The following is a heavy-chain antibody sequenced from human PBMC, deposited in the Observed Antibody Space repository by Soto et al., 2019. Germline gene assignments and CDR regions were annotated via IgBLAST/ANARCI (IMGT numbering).Heavy chain of an antibody. CDR3: VNASTYSSSQGWFDP. Sequence: EVQLVESGGGLVQPGRSLRLSCAASGFSFDGYAMNWVRQPPGKGLEWVSGISWNSGNIDYADSVKGRFTISRDNAKNSLYPQMNRLRAEDTALYYCVNASTYSSSQGWFDPWGQGTMVTVSS. V-gene: IGHV3-9*01. J-gene: IGHJ5*02. D-gene: IGHD6-6*01. CDR2: ISWNSGNI. CDR1: GFSFDGYA.